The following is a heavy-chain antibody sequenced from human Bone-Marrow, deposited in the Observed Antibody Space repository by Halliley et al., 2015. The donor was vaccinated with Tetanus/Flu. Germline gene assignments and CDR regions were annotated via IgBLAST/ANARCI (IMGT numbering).Heavy chain of an antibody. V-gene: IGHV3-53*01. D-gene: IGHD3-10*01. CDR2: IHSGGNT. CDR3: ARDKVGSGVRGIFDI. J-gene: IGHJ3*02. CDR1: GFSVSNNY. Sequence: SLRLSCAVSGFSVSNNYINWVRQAPGKGLEWLSVIHSGGNTFYADSVRGRFTISSDNSKNTLYLEMNGLRAADTAVYYCARDKVGSGVRGIFDIWGQGTLVTVSS.